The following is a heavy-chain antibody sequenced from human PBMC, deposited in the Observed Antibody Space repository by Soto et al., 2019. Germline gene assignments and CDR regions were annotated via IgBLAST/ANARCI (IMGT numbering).Heavy chain of an antibody. V-gene: IGHV3-23*01. CDR3: AKDTTVTTSLYFYYYGFDV. J-gene: IGHJ6*02. D-gene: IGHD4-17*01. CDR2: VSGRGGST. Sequence: VQLLESGGGLVQPGGSLRLACTASGFTFNHYAMSWVRQAPGKGLEWVSAVSGRGGSTKYADSVKGRFITSRDNSNSKLYLKMDSLSVEDTAVYYCAKDTTVTTSLYFYYYGFDVWGQVTTVTVSS. CDR1: GFTFNHYA.